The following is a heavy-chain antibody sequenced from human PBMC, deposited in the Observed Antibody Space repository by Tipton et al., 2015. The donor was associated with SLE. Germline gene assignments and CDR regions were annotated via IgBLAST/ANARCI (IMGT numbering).Heavy chain of an antibody. V-gene: IGHV4-38-2*01. CDR1: GYSISSGYY. CDR3: ARHDYDSNGYYQHYFDY. CDR2: IYHSGNI. D-gene: IGHD3-22*01. Sequence: TLSLTCAVSGYSISSGYYWGWIRQPPGKGLEWIGSIYHSGNIYYNPSLKSRVSMSIDTSRNEVFLRLSSVTAADTAVYYCARHDYDSNGYYQHYFDYWGQGTLVTVSS. J-gene: IGHJ4*02.